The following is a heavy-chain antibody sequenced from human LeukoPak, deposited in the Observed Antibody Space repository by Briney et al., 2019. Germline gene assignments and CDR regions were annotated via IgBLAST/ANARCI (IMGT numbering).Heavy chain of an antibody. Sequence: PGGSLRLSCSVSGFTFSTCVVQWVREAPGEGGEYGSDIISKGDNTYYAHSVKGRFIISRDNSKNTPYLQMSSLRAGDTAVYYCARGTGYWGQGTLVTVSS. CDR2: IISKGDNT. J-gene: IGHJ4*02. CDR3: ARGTGY. CDR1: GFTFSTCV. V-gene: IGHV3-64D*06.